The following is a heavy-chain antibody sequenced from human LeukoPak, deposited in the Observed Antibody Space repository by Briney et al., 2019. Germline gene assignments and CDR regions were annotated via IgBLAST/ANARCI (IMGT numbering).Heavy chain of an antibody. V-gene: IGHV4-39*07. D-gene: IGHD6-13*01. CDR1: GGSISSSSYY. CDR3: ARPNLGYSSSWYGTYYYYYYMDV. Sequence: SETLSLTCTVSGGSISSSSYYWGWIRQPPGKGLEWIGSIYYSGSTYYHPSLKSRVTISVDTSKNQFSLKLSSVTAADTAVYYCARPNLGYSSSWYGTYYYYYYMDVWGKGTTVTVSS. J-gene: IGHJ6*03. CDR2: IYYSGST.